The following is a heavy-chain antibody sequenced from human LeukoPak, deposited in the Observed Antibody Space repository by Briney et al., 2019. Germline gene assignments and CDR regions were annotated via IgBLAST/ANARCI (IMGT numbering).Heavy chain of an antibody. Sequence: PSETLSLTCAVSGDSVSSINWWSWVRQPPGKGLEWIGRIYTSGSTNYNPSLKSRVTISVDTSKNQFSLKLSSVTAADTAVYYCASGVGYGGNQRTNFDYWGQGTLVTVSS. V-gene: IGHV4-4*02. J-gene: IGHJ4*02. CDR3: ASGVGYGGNQRTNFDY. CDR2: IYTSGST. CDR1: GDSVSSINW. D-gene: IGHD4-23*01.